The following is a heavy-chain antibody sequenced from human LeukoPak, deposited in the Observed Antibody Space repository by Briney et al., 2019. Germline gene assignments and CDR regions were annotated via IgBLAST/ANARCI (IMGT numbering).Heavy chain of an antibody. D-gene: IGHD6-13*01. Sequence: PGGSLRLSCAASGFIFSSYSMNWVRQAPGKGLEWVSSISSSSSYIYYADSVKGRFTISRDNSKNTLYLQMDSLRAEDTAVYYCAKDAAGAFDYWGQGTLVTVSS. CDR2: ISSSSSYI. CDR3: AKDAAGAFDY. CDR1: GFIFSSYS. V-gene: IGHV3-21*04. J-gene: IGHJ4*02.